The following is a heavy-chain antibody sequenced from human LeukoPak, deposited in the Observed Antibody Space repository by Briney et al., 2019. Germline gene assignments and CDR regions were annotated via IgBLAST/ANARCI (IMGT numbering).Heavy chain of an antibody. V-gene: IGHV4-34*01. Sequence: PSETLSLTCAVDGGSFRGYYWSWIRQPPGKGLEWIGEINHSGSTNYNPSLKSRVTISVDTSKNQFSLKLSSVTAADTAVYYCAGRGRYYYYYYMDVWGKGTTVTVSS. J-gene: IGHJ6*03. CDR3: AGRGRYYYYYYMDV. CDR2: INHSGST. CDR1: GGSFRGYY.